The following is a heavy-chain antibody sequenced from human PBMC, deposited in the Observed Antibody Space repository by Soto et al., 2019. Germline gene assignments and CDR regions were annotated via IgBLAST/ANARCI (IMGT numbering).Heavy chain of an antibody. CDR3: AKDAEQWLVPGTFDY. Sequence: SLRLSCAASGFTFDDYAMHWVRQAPGKGLEWVSGISWNSGSIGYADSVKGRFTISRDNAKNSLYLQMNSLRAEDTALYYCAKDAEQWLVPGTFDYWGQGTLVTVSS. V-gene: IGHV3-9*01. CDR2: ISWNSGSI. D-gene: IGHD6-19*01. J-gene: IGHJ4*02. CDR1: GFTFDDYA.